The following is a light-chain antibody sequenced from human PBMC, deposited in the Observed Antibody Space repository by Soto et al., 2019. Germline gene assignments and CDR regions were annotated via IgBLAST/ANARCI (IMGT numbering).Light chain of an antibody. V-gene: IGKV3-15*01. CDR2: GAS. CDR3: QQYNNWPTLT. CDR1: QSVSSN. Sequence: EIVMTQSPATLSVSPGERATLSCRASQSVSSNLAWYQQKPGQAPRLLIYGASTRANGIPARFSGSGSGTELTLTISSLQSEDFAVYYGQQYNNWPTLTFGGGTKVDIK. J-gene: IGKJ4*01.